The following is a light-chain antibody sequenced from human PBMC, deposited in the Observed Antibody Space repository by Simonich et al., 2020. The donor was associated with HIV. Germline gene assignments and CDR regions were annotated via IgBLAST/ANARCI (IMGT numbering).Light chain of an antibody. CDR1: QSVSSN. Sequence: IVMTQSPATLSVSPGERATLSCRASQSVSSNLAWYQQKPGQAPRRLIFDASTRATGVPAKFSGSGSGTEFTLTISSIQSEDFAVYYCQQYNNRPLTFGGGTKVEIK. CDR3: QQYNNRPLT. V-gene: IGKV3-15*01. CDR2: DAS. J-gene: IGKJ4*01.